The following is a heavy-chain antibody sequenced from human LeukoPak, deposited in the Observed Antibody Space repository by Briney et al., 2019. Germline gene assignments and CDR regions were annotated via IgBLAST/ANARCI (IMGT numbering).Heavy chain of an antibody. CDR1: GFNFNSYG. D-gene: IGHD3-10*01. Sequence: PGGSLRLSCAASGFNFNSYGMHWVRQAPGKGLEWVAFIRYDGSNNYYADSLKGRFTISRDNSKNTLYLQMNSLRAEDTAVYYCARETNLISSGLDYWGQGTLVTVSS. CDR2: IRYDGSNN. CDR3: ARETNLISSGLDY. J-gene: IGHJ4*02. V-gene: IGHV3-30*02.